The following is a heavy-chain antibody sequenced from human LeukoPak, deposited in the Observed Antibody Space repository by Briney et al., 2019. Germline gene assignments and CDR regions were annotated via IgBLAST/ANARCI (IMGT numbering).Heavy chain of an antibody. D-gene: IGHD3-10*01. CDR2: ISSSSSYT. CDR3: ARRRFGESKYYFDY. CDR1: GFTFSDYY. V-gene: IGHV3-11*03. J-gene: IGHJ4*02. Sequence: GGSLRLSCAASGFTFSDYYMSWIRQAPGKGLEWVSYISSSSSYTNYADSVKGRFTISRDNAKNSLYLQMNSLRAEDTAVYYCARRRFGESKYYFDYWGQGTLVTVSS.